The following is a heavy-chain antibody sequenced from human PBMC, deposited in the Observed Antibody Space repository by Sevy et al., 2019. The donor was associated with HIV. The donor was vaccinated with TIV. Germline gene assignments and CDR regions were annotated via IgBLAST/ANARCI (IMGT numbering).Heavy chain of an antibody. D-gene: IGHD3-10*01. CDR2: ISYDGSIK. CDR3: ARDPGVLWFGEPYYFDY. V-gene: IGHV3-30-3*01. CDR1: GFTFSSYA. Sequence: GGSLRLSCAASGFTFSSYAMHWVRQAPGKGLEWVAVISYDGSIKYYADSVKGRFTISRDNSKNTLYLQMNSLRAEDTAVYYCARDPGVLWFGEPYYFDYWGQGTLVTVSS. J-gene: IGHJ4*02.